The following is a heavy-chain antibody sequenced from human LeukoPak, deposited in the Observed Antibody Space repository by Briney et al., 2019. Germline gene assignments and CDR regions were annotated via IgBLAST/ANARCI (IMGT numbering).Heavy chain of an antibody. CDR1: GYSISSGYQ. V-gene: IGHV4-38-2*02. J-gene: IGHJ5*02. CDR3: ARDPRWLTPDCTSTSCYENYFDP. D-gene: IGHD2-2*01. CDR2: IYHSGSA. Sequence: PSETLSLTCAVSGYSISSGYQWAWIRQSPGKGLEWIGSIYHSGSAHYNPSLKSRVTILVETSKNQFSLKLYSVTAADMAVYYCARDPRWLTPDCTSTSCYENYFDPWGQGTLVTVSS.